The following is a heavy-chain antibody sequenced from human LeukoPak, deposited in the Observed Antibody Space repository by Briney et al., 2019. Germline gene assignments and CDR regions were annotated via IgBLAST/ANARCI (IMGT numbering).Heavy chain of an antibody. CDR3: ARDRSSSWYRDYYFDY. Sequence: ASVKVSCKASGYTFTGYYMHWVRQAPGQGLEWMGWINPNSGSTNYAQKFQGRVTMTRDTSISTAYMELSRLRSDDTAVYYCARDRSSSWYRDYYFDYWGQGTLVTVSS. V-gene: IGHV1-2*02. CDR1: GYTFTGYY. J-gene: IGHJ4*02. D-gene: IGHD6-13*01. CDR2: INPNSGST.